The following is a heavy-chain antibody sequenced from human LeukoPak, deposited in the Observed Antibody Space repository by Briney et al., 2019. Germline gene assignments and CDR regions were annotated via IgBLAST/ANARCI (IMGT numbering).Heavy chain of an antibody. CDR3: AREIVGATYDAFDI. Sequence: SETLSLTCTVSGGSVSNSLYYWSWIRQPPGKGLEWIGYIYYNGDTNYNPSLKSRVIISIDTSSNQFSLRLNSTTAADTAVYYCAREIVGATYDAFDIWGQGTMVTVSS. D-gene: IGHD1-26*01. CDR2: IYYNGDT. J-gene: IGHJ3*02. CDR1: GGSVSNSLYY. V-gene: IGHV4-61*01.